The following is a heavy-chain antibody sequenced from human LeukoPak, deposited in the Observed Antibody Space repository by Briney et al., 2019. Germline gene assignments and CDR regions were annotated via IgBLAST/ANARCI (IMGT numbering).Heavy chain of an antibody. Sequence: EASVKVSCKASGYTFTSYDINWVRQATGQGLEWMGWMNPNSGNTGYAQKFQGRVTMTRNTSISTAYMELSSLRSEDTAVYYCARHWKGGYSYGPNYIDVWGTGTTVTVSS. J-gene: IGHJ6*03. D-gene: IGHD5-18*01. CDR1: GYTFTSYD. CDR2: MNPNSGNT. CDR3: ARHWKGGYSYGPNYIDV. V-gene: IGHV1-8*01.